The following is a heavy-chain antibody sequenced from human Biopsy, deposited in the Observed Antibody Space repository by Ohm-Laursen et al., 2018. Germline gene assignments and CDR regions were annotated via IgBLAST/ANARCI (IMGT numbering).Heavy chain of an antibody. CDR3: ARGSNDFGGLYFPR. CDR1: GGSFTGHY. CDR2: SSYTGYT. D-gene: IGHD4-23*01. Sequence: PSETLSLTWTVSGGSFTGHYRRCIRQPLGKGLEGIGHSSYTGYTSYNASLKSRVTISVDTSRNHFSLRLSSLTAADTAVYYCARGSNDFGGLYFPRWGQGTLLTVSS. V-gene: IGHV4-59*11. J-gene: IGHJ4*02.